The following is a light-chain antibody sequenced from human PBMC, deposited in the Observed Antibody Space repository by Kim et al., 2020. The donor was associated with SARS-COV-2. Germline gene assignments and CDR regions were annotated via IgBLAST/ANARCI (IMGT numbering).Light chain of an antibody. CDR2: GKN. J-gene: IGLJ2*01. V-gene: IGLV3-19*01. CDR1: SLRSFY. CDR3: NSRDSSANHLV. Sequence: ALEQTVRITCQGDSLRSFYASWYQQKPGQAPVLVIYGKNNRPSGIPDRFSGSSSGNTASLTITGAQAEDEADYYCNSRDSSANHLVFGGGTQLTVL.